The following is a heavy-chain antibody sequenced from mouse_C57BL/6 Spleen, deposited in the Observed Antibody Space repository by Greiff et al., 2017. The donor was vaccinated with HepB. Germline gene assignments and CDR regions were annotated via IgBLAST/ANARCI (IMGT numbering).Heavy chain of an antibody. Sequence: LVEPGASVKISCKASGYSFTDYNMNWVKQSNGKSLEWIGVINPNYGTTSYNQKFKGKATLTVDQSSSTAYMQLNSLTSEDSAVYYCATGVTTEVYYAMDYWGQGTSVTVSS. J-gene: IGHJ4*01. V-gene: IGHV1-39*01. CDR2: INPNYGTT. D-gene: IGHD2-2*01. CDR1: GYSFTDYN. CDR3: ATGVTTEVYYAMDY.